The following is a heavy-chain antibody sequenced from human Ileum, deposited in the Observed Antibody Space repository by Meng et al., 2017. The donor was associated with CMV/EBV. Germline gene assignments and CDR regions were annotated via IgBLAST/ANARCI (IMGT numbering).Heavy chain of an antibody. V-gene: IGHV1-2*02. CDR3: ARDMRSHAFDV. D-gene: IGHD2-2*01. J-gene: IGHJ3*01. CDR2: MNPGRGAT. Sequence: ASVKVSCKASGYTFNSNFIHWLRQAPGQGLEWKGWMNPGRGATTYSRKFQGRITMTRDTSSNTAYMELNSLRSDDTARYYCARDMRSHAFDVWGQGTLVTVSS. CDR1: GYTFNSNF.